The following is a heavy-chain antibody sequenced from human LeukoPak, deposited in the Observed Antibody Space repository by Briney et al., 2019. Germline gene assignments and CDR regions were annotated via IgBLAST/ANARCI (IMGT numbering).Heavy chain of an antibody. Sequence: EASVKVSCKASGYTFTSYGISWVRQAPGQGLEWMGWISAYNGNTNYAQKLQGRVTMTTDTSTSTAYMELRSPRSDDTAVYYCARVCYYDSSGYGLDIWGQGTMVTVSS. J-gene: IGHJ3*02. CDR2: ISAYNGNT. CDR1: GYTFTSYG. V-gene: IGHV1-18*01. D-gene: IGHD3-22*01. CDR3: ARVCYYDSSGYGLDI.